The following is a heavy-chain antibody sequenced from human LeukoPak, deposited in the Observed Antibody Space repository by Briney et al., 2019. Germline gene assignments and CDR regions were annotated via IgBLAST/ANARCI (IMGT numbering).Heavy chain of an antibody. J-gene: IGHJ5*02. Sequence: SETLSLTCTVSGGPISSYYLSWIRQPPGKGLEWVGFIYYSGGTNYNPSLKSRVTISVDTSKNQFFLNLRSVTAADTAVYYCARVPRIEAGATGDWFDPWGQGTVVTVSS. CDR2: IYYSGGT. V-gene: IGHV4-59*01. D-gene: IGHD6-13*01. CDR1: GGPISSYY. CDR3: ARVPRIEAGATGDWFDP.